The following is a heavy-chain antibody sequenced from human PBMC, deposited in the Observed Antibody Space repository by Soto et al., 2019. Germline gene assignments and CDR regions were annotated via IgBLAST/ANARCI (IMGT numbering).Heavy chain of an antibody. V-gene: IGHV4-30-4*01. CDR2: IFYSGTT. J-gene: IGHJ6*02. D-gene: IGHD1-1*01. CDR1: GDSISSADYY. CDR3: ARDLWVEPELYYYGMDV. Sequence: TLSLTCAVSGDSISSADYYWSWIRQTPGKGLEWIGHIFYSGTTYYNPSLKSRLTISVDTSKNHFSLRLTSVTAADTAVYYCARDLWVEPELYYYGMDVWGQGTTVTVSS.